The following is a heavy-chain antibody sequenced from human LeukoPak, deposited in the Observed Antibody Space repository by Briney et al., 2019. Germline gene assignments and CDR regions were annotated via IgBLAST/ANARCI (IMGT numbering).Heavy chain of an antibody. J-gene: IGHJ5*02. CDR3: ARGGGSPEENWFDP. Sequence: SETLSLTCAVSGGSISSGGYAWSWIRQPPGKGPEWIGYIYHSGSTYYNPSLKSRVTISVDRSKNQFSLKLSSVTAADTAVYYCARGGGSPEENWFDPWGQGTLVTVSS. CDR2: IYHSGST. CDR1: GGSISSGGYA. V-gene: IGHV4-30-2*01. D-gene: IGHD1-26*01.